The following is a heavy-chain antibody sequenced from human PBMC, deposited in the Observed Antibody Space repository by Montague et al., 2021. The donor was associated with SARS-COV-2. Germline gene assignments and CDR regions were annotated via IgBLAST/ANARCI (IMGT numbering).Heavy chain of an antibody. J-gene: IGHJ4*02. D-gene: IGHD6-19*01. Sequence: PALVKPTQTLTLTCTFSGFSLSTSGMCVSWIRQPPGKALEWLARIDWDDDKYYSTSLKTRLTISKDTSKNQVVLTMTNMDPVDTATYYCAREYSSGVYFDYWGQGTRVTASP. CDR1: GFSLSTSGMC. CDR2: IDWDDDK. V-gene: IGHV2-70*11. CDR3: AREYSSGVYFDY.